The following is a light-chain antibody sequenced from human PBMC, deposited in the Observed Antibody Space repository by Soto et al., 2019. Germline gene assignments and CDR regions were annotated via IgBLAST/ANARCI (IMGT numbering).Light chain of an antibody. CDR2: STS. J-gene: IGKJ1*01. V-gene: IGKV1-17*01. Sequence: DIQMTQSPSSLSASVGDRVTITCRASQGIGNDLGWYQQKKGKVPERLIYSTSSLHSGVPSRFSGSGSGTEFTLTISRLQPEDFETYYCLQHNGYPLTFGQGTKVDIK. CDR3: LQHNGYPLT. CDR1: QGIGND.